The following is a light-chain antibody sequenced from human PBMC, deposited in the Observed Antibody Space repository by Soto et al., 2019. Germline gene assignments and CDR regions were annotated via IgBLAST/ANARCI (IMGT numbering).Light chain of an antibody. Sequence: VLTQSPGTVSLSPGEKATLSCRTSQSVSSNYLAWYQQKPGQAPRLLIYGVFNRATGIPDRFSGSGSGTDFSLTISRLEPEDAALYFCQHYDGSPRTFGEGTRLQI. CDR1: QSVSSNY. J-gene: IGKJ2*01. CDR2: GVF. V-gene: IGKV3-20*01. CDR3: QHYDGSPRT.